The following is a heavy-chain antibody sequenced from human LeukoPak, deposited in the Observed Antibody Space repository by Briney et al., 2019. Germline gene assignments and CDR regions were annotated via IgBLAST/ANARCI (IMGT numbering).Heavy chain of an antibody. CDR1: GFTFDDYG. CDR2: MNWNGVST. J-gene: IGHJ4*02. V-gene: IGHV3-20*04. Sequence: GGSLRLSCAASGFTFDDYGMSWVRQTPGKGLEWVSGMNWNGVSTGYADSVKGRFTISRDNAKESLYLQMNSLRADDTALYYCARDRGWFGATDYWGQGGLVTVSS. CDR3: ARDRGWFGATDY. D-gene: IGHD3-10*01.